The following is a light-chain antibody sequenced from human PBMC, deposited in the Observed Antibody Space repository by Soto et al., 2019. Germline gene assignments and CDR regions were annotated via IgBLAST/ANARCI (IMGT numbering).Light chain of an antibody. CDR3: PQLAGFPIT. J-gene: IGKJ5*01. V-gene: IGKV1-9*01. Sequence: IQLTQSPSLLSASVGDRVTITCRASQGISTYLAWYQQKPGKAPNLLIYTASTLQTGVPSRFSGSAFGTEFTLTISSLQPEDFAPYYCPQLAGFPITFCQGTRLEIK. CDR1: QGISTY. CDR2: TAS.